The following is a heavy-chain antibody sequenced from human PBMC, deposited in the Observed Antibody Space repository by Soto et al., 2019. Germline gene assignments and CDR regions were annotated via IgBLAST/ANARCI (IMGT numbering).Heavy chain of an antibody. CDR2: INSDGSST. D-gene: IGHD3-10*01. Sequence: HPGGSLRLSCAASGFTFSSYWMHWVRQAPGKGLVWVSRINSDGSSTTYADYVKGRFTISRDNAKNTLYLQMNSLRAEDTAVYYCARDFYGSGFLDYWGQGTLVTVSS. V-gene: IGHV3-74*01. J-gene: IGHJ4*02. CDR1: GFTFSSYW. CDR3: ARDFYGSGFLDY.